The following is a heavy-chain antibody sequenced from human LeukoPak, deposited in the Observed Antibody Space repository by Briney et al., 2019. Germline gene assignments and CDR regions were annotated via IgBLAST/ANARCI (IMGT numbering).Heavy chain of an antibody. Sequence: ASVKVSCKASGGTFSSYAISWVRQAPGQGLEWMGRIIPIFGIANYAQKFQGRVTITADKSTSTAYMELSSLRSEDTAVHYCARDMTVTTSSDYYYGMDVWGQGTTVTVSS. V-gene: IGHV1-69*04. CDR2: IIPIFGIA. CDR3: ARDMTVTTSSDYYYGMDV. D-gene: IGHD4-17*01. CDR1: GGTFSSYA. J-gene: IGHJ6*02.